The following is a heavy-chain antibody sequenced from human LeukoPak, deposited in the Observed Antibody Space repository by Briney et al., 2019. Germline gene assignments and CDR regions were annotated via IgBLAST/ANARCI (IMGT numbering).Heavy chain of an antibody. Sequence: SETLSLTCTVSGGSISSSSYYWGWIRQPPGKGLEWIGSIYYSGSTYYNPSLKSRVTISVDTSKNHFSLRLSSVTAADTAMYYCARGTLYSGWSYYFDYWGQGSQVTVSS. V-gene: IGHV4-39*02. CDR1: GGSISSSSYY. CDR2: IYYSGST. D-gene: IGHD6-19*01. CDR3: ARGTLYSGWSYYFDY. J-gene: IGHJ4*02.